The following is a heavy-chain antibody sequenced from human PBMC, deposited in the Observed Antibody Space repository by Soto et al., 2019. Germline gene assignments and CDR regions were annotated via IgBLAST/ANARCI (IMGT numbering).Heavy chain of an antibody. Sequence: EVQLVESGGGLVQPGGSLRLSCAASGFTFSSYAMHWVRQAPGKGLEYVSAIRSNGGSTYYANSVKGRFTISRDNSKNTLDLQMGSLRAEAMAVYYCARVGVERRADYWGQGTLVTVSS. D-gene: IGHD1-1*01. CDR1: GFTFSSYA. CDR3: ARVGVERRADY. CDR2: IRSNGGST. V-gene: IGHV3-64*01. J-gene: IGHJ4*02.